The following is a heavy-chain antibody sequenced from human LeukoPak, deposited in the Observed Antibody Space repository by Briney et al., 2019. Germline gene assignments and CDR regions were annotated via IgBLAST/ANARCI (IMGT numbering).Heavy chain of an antibody. Sequence: SGPTLVKSTQTLTLTCSFSSLSLSTSGVGVGWIRQPPGKALEWLALIYWDDDKRYSPSLKSRLTITKDTSKNQVVLTMTNKHPVDTATYYCAHSDNTMVRAVSCACDIWGQGTMVTVSS. CDR2: IYWDDDK. J-gene: IGHJ3*02. CDR3: AHSDNTMVRAVSCACDI. D-gene: IGHD3-10*01. CDR1: SLSLSTSGVG. V-gene: IGHV2-5*02.